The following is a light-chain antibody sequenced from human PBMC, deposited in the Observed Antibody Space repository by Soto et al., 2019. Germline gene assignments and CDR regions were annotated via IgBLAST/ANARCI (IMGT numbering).Light chain of an antibody. CDR1: QSVNGL. CDR2: DAS. J-gene: IGKJ4*01. CDR3: QQRISWPLT. Sequence: EIVLKQSPATLSLSPGERATLSCRASQSVNGLLAWYQQKPGQAPRLLISDASNRATGISARFSGSGSEKDFTLTISSLEPEDFAVYYCQQRISWPLTFGGGTKVEI. V-gene: IGKV3-11*01.